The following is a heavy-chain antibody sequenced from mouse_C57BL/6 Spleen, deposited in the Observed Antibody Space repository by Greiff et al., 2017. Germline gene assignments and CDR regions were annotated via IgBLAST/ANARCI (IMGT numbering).Heavy chain of an antibody. V-gene: IGHV1-76*01. CDR1: GYTFTDYY. CDR2: IYPGSGNT. D-gene: IGHD2-4*01. CDR3: ARSGDYDGYFDY. Sequence: VQLQQSGAELVRPGASVKLSCKASGYTFTDYYINWVKQRPGQGLEWIARIYPGSGNTYYNEKFKGKATLTAEKSSSTAYMQLSSLTSEDSAVYFCARSGDYDGYFDYWGQGTTLTVSS. J-gene: IGHJ2*01.